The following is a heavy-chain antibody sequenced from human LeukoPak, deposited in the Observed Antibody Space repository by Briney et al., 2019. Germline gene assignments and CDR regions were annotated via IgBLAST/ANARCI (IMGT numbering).Heavy chain of an antibody. V-gene: IGHV3-23*01. D-gene: IGHD3-22*01. CDR1: GFTFSSYA. Sequence: AGGSLRLSCAASGFTFSSYAMSWVRQAPGKGLEWVSVMSGSGGPTYYADSVEGRFTISRDNSKNTLYLQLNSLRADDTAVYYCAKLQAGYFDSSGYHFDYWGQGTMVTVSS. CDR3: AKLQAGYFDSSGYHFDY. CDR2: MSGSGGPT. J-gene: IGHJ4*02.